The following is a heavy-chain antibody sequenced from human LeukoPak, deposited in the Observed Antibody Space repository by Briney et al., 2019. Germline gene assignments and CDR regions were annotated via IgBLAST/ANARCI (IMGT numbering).Heavy chain of an antibody. CDR3: ARDRSDSSSWYKEYYFDY. D-gene: IGHD6-13*01. Sequence: GGSLRLSCAASGFTFSSYSMNWVRQAPGKGLEWVSSISSSSSYIYYADSVKGRFTISRDNSKNTLYLQMNSLRAEDTAVYYCARDRSDSSSWYKEYYFDYWGQGTLVTVSS. CDR2: ISSSSSYI. J-gene: IGHJ4*02. V-gene: IGHV3-21*01. CDR1: GFTFSSYS.